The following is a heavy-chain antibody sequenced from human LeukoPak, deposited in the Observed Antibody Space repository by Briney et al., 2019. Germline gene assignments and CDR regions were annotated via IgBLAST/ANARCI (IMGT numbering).Heavy chain of an antibody. CDR2: INHSGST. J-gene: IGHJ6*03. CDR1: GGSFSGYY. D-gene: IGHD3-10*01. Sequence: SETLSLTCAVYGGSFSGYYWSWIRHPPGKGLEWIGEINHSGSTNYNPSLKSRVTISVDTSQNQFSLKLSSVTAADAAVYYCARGRITMVRGGYSYYYMDVWGKGTTVTVSS. CDR3: ARGRITMVRGGYSYYYMDV. V-gene: IGHV4-34*01.